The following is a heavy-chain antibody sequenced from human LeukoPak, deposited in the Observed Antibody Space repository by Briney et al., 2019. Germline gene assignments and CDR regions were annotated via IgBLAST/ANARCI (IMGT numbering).Heavy chain of an antibody. D-gene: IGHD3-10*01. CDR2: ISYDGSNK. J-gene: IGHJ4*02. CDR1: GFTFYSYA. V-gene: IGHV3-30*04. CDR3: ALFGYSFDY. Sequence: PGRSLRLSCAASGFTFYSYAVHWVRQAPGKGLEWVAVISYDGSNKYYADSVKGRFTISRDNSKNTLYLQMNSLRAEDTAVYYCALFGYSFDYWGQGTLVTVSS.